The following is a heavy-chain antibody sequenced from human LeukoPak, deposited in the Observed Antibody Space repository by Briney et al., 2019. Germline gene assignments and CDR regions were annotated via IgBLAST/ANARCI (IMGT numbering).Heavy chain of an antibody. CDR3: ARERPNSSSWYARWFDP. CDR1: GYTFTGNF. Sequence: ASVKVSCKASGYTFTGNFMHWVRQAPGQGLEWMGWINPNSGGTNYAQKFQGRVTMTRDTSISTAYMELGRLKSDDTAVYYCARERPNSSSWYARWFDPWGQGNLVTVSS. D-gene: IGHD6-13*01. CDR2: INPNSGGT. J-gene: IGHJ5*02. V-gene: IGHV1-2*02.